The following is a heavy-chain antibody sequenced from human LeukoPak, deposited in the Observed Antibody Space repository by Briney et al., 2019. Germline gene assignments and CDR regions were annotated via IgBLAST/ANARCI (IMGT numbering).Heavy chain of an antibody. CDR3: AKDHDRAAAGTSDY. Sequence: GGSLRLSCAASGYTFSSYAMSWVRQAPGKGLEWVSAISGSGGSTYYADSVKGRFTISRDNSENTLYLQMNSLRAEDTAVYYCAKDHDRAAAGTSDYWGQGTLVTVSS. CDR2: ISGSGGST. CDR1: GYTFSSYA. J-gene: IGHJ4*02. V-gene: IGHV3-23*01. D-gene: IGHD6-13*01.